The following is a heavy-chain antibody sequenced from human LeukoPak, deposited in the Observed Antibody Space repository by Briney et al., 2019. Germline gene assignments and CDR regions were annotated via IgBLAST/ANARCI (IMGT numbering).Heavy chain of an antibody. V-gene: IGHV3-23*01. Sequence: PGGSLRLSCAASGFTFSRYAMTWVRQAPGRGLEWVSTISDSGVYADSVKGRFTISRDNSKNTLYLQMNSLSAEDTAEYYCAKGADYGSGRVDYWGQGTLVTVSS. CDR3: AKGADYGSGRVDY. D-gene: IGHD6-19*01. CDR2: ISDSGV. CDR1: GFTFSRYA. J-gene: IGHJ4*02.